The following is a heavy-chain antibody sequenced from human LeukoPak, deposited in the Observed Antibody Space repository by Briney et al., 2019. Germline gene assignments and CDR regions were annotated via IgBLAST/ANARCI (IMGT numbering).Heavy chain of an antibody. Sequence: SETLSLTCTVSGGSVSSGSYNWSWIRQPPGKGLEWIGYIYYSGSTNYNPSLKSRVTISVDTSKNQFSLKLSSVTAADTAVYYCARVRSHYYFDYWGQGTLVTVSS. CDR3: ARVRSHYYFDY. J-gene: IGHJ4*02. CDR1: GGSVSSGSYN. CDR2: IYYSGST. V-gene: IGHV4-61*01.